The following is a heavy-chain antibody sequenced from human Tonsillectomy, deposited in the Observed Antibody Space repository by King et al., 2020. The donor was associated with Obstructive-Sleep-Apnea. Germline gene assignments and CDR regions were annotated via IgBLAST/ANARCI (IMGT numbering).Heavy chain of an antibody. Sequence: VQLVESGGGLVKPGGSLRLSCAASEFTFSSYSMNWVRQGPGKGLEWVSSISSSSSYIYYAYSLKGRFTISRDNAKNSLYLQMNSLRAEDTAVYYCARGPYDILTAYYLIDYWGQGTLVTVSS. V-gene: IGHV3-21*01. CDR1: EFTFSSYS. CDR3: ARGPYDILTAYYLIDY. J-gene: IGHJ4*02. CDR2: ISSSSSYI. D-gene: IGHD3-9*01.